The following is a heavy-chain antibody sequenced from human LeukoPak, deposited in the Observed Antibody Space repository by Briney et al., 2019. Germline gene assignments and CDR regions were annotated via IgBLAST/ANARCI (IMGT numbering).Heavy chain of an antibody. CDR3: ARGGGYASPIGY. D-gene: IGHD5-12*01. V-gene: IGHV4-59*01. CDR2: IYHSGST. J-gene: IGHJ4*02. Sequence: SETLSLTCTLSGGSISTYYWSWIRQPPGKGLEWIGYIYHSGSTNYNPSLKSRVIISVDTSKNQFSLKLSSVTAADTAVYYCARGGGYASPIGYWGQGALVTVSS. CDR1: GGSISTYY.